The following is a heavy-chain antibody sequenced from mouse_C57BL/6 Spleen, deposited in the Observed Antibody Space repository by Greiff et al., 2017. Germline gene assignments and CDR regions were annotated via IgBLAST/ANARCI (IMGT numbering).Heavy chain of an antibody. V-gene: IGHV1-82*01. D-gene: IGHD1-1*01. CDR3: ARPLGHYDGSSFDY. J-gene: IGHJ2*01. CDR2: IYTGDGDT. CDR1: GYAFSSSW. Sequence: QVQLQQSGPELVKPGASVKISCKASGYAFSSSWMNWVKQRPGKGLEWIGRIYTGDGDTTYNGKFKGKATMTADKSSSTAYMPLSRLTSEDSAVYFCARPLGHYDGSSFDYWGQGTTLTVSS.